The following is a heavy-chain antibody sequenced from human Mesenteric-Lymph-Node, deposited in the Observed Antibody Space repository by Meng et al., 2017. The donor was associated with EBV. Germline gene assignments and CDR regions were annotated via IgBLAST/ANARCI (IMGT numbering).Heavy chain of an antibody. CDR3: ARDHSGSYVDY. CDR1: GYMFTTNA. J-gene: IGHJ4*02. V-gene: IGHV1-18*01. D-gene: IGHD1-26*01. CDR2: ISPYNGNT. Sequence: QVQRVQSGAEIKKPGASMRVSCKASGYMFTTNALSWVRQAPGQGLEWMGWISPYNGNTNYAQKFQGRVSMTTDTSTSTADMELRSLRSDDTAVYYCARDHSGSYVDYWGQGTLVTVSS.